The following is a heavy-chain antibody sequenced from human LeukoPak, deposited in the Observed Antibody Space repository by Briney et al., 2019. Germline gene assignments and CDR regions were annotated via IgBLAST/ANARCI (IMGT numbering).Heavy chain of an antibody. CDR3: AKDKGIAVAGPGGAFDI. Sequence: GGSLRLSCAASGFTFSSYGMHWVRQAPGKGLKWVAVISYDGSNKYYADSVKGRFTISRDNSKNTLYLQMNSLGAEDTAVYYCAKDKGIAVAGPGGAFDIWGQGTMVTVSS. CDR2: ISYDGSNK. D-gene: IGHD6-19*01. V-gene: IGHV3-30*18. J-gene: IGHJ3*02. CDR1: GFTFSSYG.